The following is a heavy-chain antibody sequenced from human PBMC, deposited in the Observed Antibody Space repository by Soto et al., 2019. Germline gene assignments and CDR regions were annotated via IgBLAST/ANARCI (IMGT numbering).Heavy chain of an antibody. D-gene: IGHD6-13*01. V-gene: IGHV4-34*01. CDR3: ARGKAAAGTGYYGMDV. J-gene: IGHJ6*02. CDR1: GGSLSGYY. CDR2: INHSGST. Sequence: SETLSLPCSVYGGSLSGYYWSWIRQPPGKRLEWIGEINHSGSTNYNPSLKSRVTISVDTSKNQFSLKLSSVTAADTAVYYCARGKAAAGTGYYGMDVWGQGTTVTVSS.